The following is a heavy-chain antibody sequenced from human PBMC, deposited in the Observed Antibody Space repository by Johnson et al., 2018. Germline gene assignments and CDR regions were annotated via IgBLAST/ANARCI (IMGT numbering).Heavy chain of an antibody. V-gene: IGHV3-15*01. J-gene: IGHJ6*02. CDR2: INSKRDGGTK. Sequence: VQLVQSGGGLVKPGGSLRLSCAASGFTFSNAWMSWVRQAPGKGLEWVGRINSKRDGGTKDYAAPVKGRFTISREDSKNTLYPQMNSQKTEDTAVYYCTRRGVSKETYYYYYIMDVWGQGTTVTVSS. CDR1: GFTFSNAW. CDR3: TRRGVSKETYYYYYIMDV. D-gene: IGHD6-13*01.